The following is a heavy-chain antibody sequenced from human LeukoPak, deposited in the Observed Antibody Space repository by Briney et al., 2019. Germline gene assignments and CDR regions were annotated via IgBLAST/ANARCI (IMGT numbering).Heavy chain of an antibody. CDR2: ISSSGSTI. V-gene: IGHV3-11*04. CDR3: ARAAGNGYYYYMDV. J-gene: IGHJ6*03. D-gene: IGHD6-13*01. CDR1: GFSFSDYY. Sequence: GGSLRLSCAASGFSFSDYYMSWIRQAPGKGLEWVSYISSSGSTIYYADSVKGRFTISRDNAKNSLYLQMNSLRAEDTAVYYCARAAGNGYYYYMDVWGKGTTVTISS.